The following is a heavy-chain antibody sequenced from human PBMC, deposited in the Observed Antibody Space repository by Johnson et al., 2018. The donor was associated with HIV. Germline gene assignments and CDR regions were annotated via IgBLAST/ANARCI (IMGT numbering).Heavy chain of an antibody. CDR2: ISYDGSNK. Sequence: VQLVESGGVVVQPGGSLRLSCAASGFTFSSYAMHWVRQAPGKGLEWVAVISYDGSNKYYADSVKGRFTISRDNSKNTLYLQMNSLRAEDTAVYYCARGAMAGHDAVDRWGQGTMVTVSS. V-gene: IGHV3-30-3*01. CDR3: ARGAMAGHDAVDR. J-gene: IGHJ3*02. D-gene: IGHD5-18*01. CDR1: GFTFSSYA.